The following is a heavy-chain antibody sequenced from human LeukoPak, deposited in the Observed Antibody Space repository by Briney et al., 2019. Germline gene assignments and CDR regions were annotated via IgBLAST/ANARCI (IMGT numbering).Heavy chain of an antibody. CDR2: IYHSGST. CDR3: ASGMVRGVGDAFDI. V-gene: IGHV4-30-2*01. CDR1: GGSISSGGYS. J-gene: IGHJ3*02. Sequence: SETLSLTCAVSGGSISSGGYSWSWIRQPPGKGLEWIGYIYHSGSTCYNPSLKSRVTISVDRSKNQFSLKLSSVTAADTAVYYCASGMVRGVGDAFDIWGQGTMVTVSS. D-gene: IGHD3-10*01.